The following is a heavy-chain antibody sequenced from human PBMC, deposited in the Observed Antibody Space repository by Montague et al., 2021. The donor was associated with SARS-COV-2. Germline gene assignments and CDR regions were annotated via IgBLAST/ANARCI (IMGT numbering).Heavy chain of an antibody. V-gene: IGHV4-59*13. CDR1: GGSISRYY. CDR2: IYYTGGT. D-gene: IGHD2-15*01. J-gene: IGHJ4*02. Sequence: SETLSLTCTVSGGSISRYYWNWIRQTPGKGLEWIGYIYYTGGTKYNPSLKSRVSMSLDTSKNQFSLRLTSVGAADTAVYYCARVAMAASFDSWGQGALVTVSS. CDR3: ARVAMAASFDS.